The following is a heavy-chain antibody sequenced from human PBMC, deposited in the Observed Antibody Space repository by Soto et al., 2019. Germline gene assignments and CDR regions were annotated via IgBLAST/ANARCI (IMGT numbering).Heavy chain of an antibody. Sequence: GESLKISCKGSGYSFTSYWIGWVRQIPGKGLEWMGIIYPGDSDTRYSPSFQGQVTISADKSISTAYLQWSSLKASDTAMYYCARIARYCTNGVCYINWFDPWGQGTLVTVSS. D-gene: IGHD2-8*01. CDR1: GYSFTSYW. CDR3: ARIARYCTNGVCYINWFDP. CDR2: IYPGDSDT. J-gene: IGHJ5*02. V-gene: IGHV5-51*01.